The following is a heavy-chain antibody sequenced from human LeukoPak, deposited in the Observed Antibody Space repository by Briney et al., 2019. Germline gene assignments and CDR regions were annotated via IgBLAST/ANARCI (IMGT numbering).Heavy chain of an antibody. CDR3: AGNRLPNYYVSGRNYFDI. V-gene: IGHV4-59*01. J-gene: IGHJ3*02. CDR2: IYYSGTT. Sequence: PSETLSLTCNVSGGSIGSNYWSWIRQPPGKGLEWIGYIYYSGTTNYNPSLKSRATISVETSKKQIPLKRRSVTAADTALSYCAGNRLPNYYVSGRNYFDIWGHGEMGTASS. D-gene: IGHD3-10*01. CDR1: GGSIGSNY.